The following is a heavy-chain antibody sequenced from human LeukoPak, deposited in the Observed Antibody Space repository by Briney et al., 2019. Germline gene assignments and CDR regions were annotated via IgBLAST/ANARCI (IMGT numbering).Heavy chain of an antibody. D-gene: IGHD2-2*01. CDR2: IYSGGTT. CDR1: GFTVSSNH. J-gene: IGHJ4*02. Sequence: GGSLRLSCVASGFTVSSNHVNWVRQAPGKGLEWVSIIYSGGTTHHAESVKGRFTISRDNSENTLYLQMDSLRAEDTAVYYCARDSNSHYYFDYWGQGTLVTVSS. V-gene: IGHV3-53*01. CDR3: ARDSNSHYYFDY.